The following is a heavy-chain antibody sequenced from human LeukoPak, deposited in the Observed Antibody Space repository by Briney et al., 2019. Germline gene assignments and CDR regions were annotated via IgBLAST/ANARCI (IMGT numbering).Heavy chain of an antibody. CDR2: IQQDGSEK. D-gene: IGHD3-3*01. V-gene: IGHV3-7*01. J-gene: IGHJ4*02. CDR3: TRAYDFWSGYYSDY. Sequence: RTGGSLRLSCAVSGFTLSTYWMTWVRQAPGKGLEWVANIQQDGSEKYYVDSVKGRFTISGDNAKNTLYLQMNSLRVEDTAVYYCTRAYDFWSGYYSDYWGQGTLVTVSS. CDR1: GFTLSTYW.